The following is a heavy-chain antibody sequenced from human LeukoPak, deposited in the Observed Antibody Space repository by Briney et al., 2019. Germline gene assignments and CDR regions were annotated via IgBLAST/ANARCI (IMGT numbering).Heavy chain of an antibody. J-gene: IGHJ6*01. CDR2: INPNIGGT. CDR1: GYTFTGYY. D-gene: IGHD3-9*01. Sequence: WASVKVSCKASGYTFTGYYMHWVRQAPGQGREWMGWINPNIGGTNYAQKFQGRANMPRAKSIRRAYMEVRRLRSDATAVFYCAGGGVYYDILTGYTFKSMDVCGEGTTVTVSS. CDR3: AGGGVYYDILTGYTFKSMDV. V-gene: IGHV1-2*02.